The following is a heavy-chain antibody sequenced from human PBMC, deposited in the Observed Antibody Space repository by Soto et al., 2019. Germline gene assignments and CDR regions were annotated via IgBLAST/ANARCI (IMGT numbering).Heavy chain of an antibody. CDR1: GGSISSSRDF. CDR2: IFYSGST. D-gene: IGHD3-22*01. Sequence: SETLSLTCTVSGGSISSSRDFWGWIRQPPGRGLEWIGSIFYSGSTNYNPSLKGRFTLSRDNAKNSLYLQMNSLRAEDTAVYYCARDGSYDSSGYYFDYWGQGTLVTVSS. J-gene: IGHJ4*02. V-gene: IGHV4-39*02. CDR3: ARDGSYDSSGYYFDY.